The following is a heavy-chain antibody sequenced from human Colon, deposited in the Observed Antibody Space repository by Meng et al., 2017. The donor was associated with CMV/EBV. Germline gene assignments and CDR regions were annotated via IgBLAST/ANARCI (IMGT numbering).Heavy chain of an antibody. V-gene: IGHV3-15*01. Sequence: GESLKISCAASGFTFSNVWMSWVRQAPGEGLEWVGRIKSNSAGGTTDYAAPVQGRFTISRDDSKNTLFLQMNSLKTEDTAVYYCSTLKGQVVSSAGYWGQGTLVTVSS. CDR2: IKSNSAGGTT. D-gene: IGHD2-2*01. J-gene: IGHJ4*02. CDR1: GFTFSNVW. CDR3: STLKGQVVSSAGY.